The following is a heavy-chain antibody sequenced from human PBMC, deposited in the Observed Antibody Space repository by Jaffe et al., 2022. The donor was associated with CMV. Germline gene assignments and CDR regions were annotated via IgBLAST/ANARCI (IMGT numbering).Heavy chain of an antibody. D-gene: IGHD4-17*01. CDR2: IGTAGDT. J-gene: IGHJ2*01. CDR3: ARGSDYGGNSRYFDL. CDR1: GFTFSSYD. V-gene: IGHV3-13*01. Sequence: EVQLVESGGGLVQPGGSLRLSCAASGFTFSSYDMHWVRQATGKGLEWVSAIGTAGDTYYPGSVKGRFTISRENAKNSLYLQMNSLRAGDTAVYYCARGSDYGGNSRYFDLWGRGTLVTVSS.